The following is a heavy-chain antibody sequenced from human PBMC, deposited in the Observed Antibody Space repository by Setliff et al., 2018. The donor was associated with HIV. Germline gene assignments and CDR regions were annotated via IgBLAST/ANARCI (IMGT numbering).Heavy chain of an antibody. CDR2: VHDNGNT. CDR3: ARGYPGIAVAGLTYYYYYYMDV. V-gene: IGHV4-4*02. J-gene: IGHJ6*03. D-gene: IGHD6-19*01. CDR1: GGSIGSHDW. Sequence: SETLSLTCAVYGGSIGSHDWWSWVRQTPGKGLEWIGEVHDNGNTNYNPALKSRVTVSVDKSKNQFSLKLTSVTAADTAVYYCARGYPGIAVAGLTYYYYYYMDVWGKGTTVTVSS.